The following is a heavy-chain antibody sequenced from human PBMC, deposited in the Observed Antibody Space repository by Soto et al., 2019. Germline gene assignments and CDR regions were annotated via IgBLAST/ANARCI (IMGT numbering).Heavy chain of an antibody. CDR1: GFSLSTTGVG. J-gene: IGHJ4*02. CDR3: AHRRVGYNWDDAHFDY. CDR2: AYWDDDN. V-gene: IGHV2-5*02. D-gene: IGHD1-20*01. Sequence: QITLKESGPTLVKPTQTLTLTCSFSGFSLSTTGVGVGWIRQPPGKALEWLGFAYWDDDNRYSPSLKSRLTITKDTSGNQVVLTMTNMDPVDTATYFCAHRRVGYNWDDAHFDYWGQGTLVTVSS.